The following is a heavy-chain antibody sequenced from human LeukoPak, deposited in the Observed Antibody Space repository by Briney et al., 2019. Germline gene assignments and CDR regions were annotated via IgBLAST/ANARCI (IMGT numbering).Heavy chain of an antibody. D-gene: IGHD3-16*01. Sequence: GGTLRLSCAGSGFTFSNFGMSWVRQAPGKGPEWVARISGRGDSSNYADSVKGRLTISRDNLKSTVDLQMDSLRADDTALYYCARGRNYGSGNYVFDYWGQGTLVTVSS. V-gene: IGHV3-23*01. J-gene: IGHJ4*02. CDR3: ARGRNYGSGNYVFDY. CDR1: GFTFSNFG. CDR2: ISGRGDSS.